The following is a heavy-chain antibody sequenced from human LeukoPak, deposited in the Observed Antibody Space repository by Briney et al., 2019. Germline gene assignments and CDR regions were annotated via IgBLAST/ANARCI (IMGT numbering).Heavy chain of an antibody. Sequence: PSQTLSLTCAVSGGSISSGGYSWSWIRQPPGKGLEWIGYIYYSGSTNYNPSLKSRVTISVDTSKNQFSLKLSSVTAADTAVYYCARFMAIVSYFDYWGQGTLVTVSS. CDR3: ARFMAIVSYFDY. CDR1: GGSISSGGYS. V-gene: IGHV4-30-4*07. CDR2: IYYSGST. J-gene: IGHJ4*02. D-gene: IGHD3-16*02.